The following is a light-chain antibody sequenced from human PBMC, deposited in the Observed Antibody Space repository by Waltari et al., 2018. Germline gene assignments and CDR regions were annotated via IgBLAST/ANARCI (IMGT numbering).Light chain of an antibody. V-gene: IGKV4-1*01. CDR2: WAP. J-gene: IGKJ4*01. CDR3: QHLYKSPFT. Sequence: DIVMPQSPDSLAVSLGERATTTCTSTQSVFFRPNRKNYLSWFQQKPGQPPKLVISWAPTRESGVPDRFSGSGSVTDFTLTISSLQAEDVALYYCQHLYKSPFTFGGGTKVEIK. CDR1: QSVFFRPNRKNY.